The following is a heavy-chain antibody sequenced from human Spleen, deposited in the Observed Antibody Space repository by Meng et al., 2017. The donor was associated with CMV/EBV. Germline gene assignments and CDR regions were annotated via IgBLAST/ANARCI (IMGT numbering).Heavy chain of an antibody. CDR3: ARGRGDCRPSSCSSGDYVDY. V-gene: IGHV4-39*07. Sequence: SETLSLTCTLSGGSIITSSYYGGWVRQPPGKGQEWIGTIYSSGNTYYNPSLKSRVTISEDTSKRQFSLSLSSVTAADSAVYYCARGRGDCRPSSCSSGDYVDYWGQGTLVTVSS. CDR2: IYSSGNT. D-gene: IGHD6-19*01. CDR1: GGSIITSSYY. J-gene: IGHJ4*02.